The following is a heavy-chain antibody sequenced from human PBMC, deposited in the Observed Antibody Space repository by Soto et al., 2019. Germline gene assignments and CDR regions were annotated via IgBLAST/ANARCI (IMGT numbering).Heavy chain of an antibody. Sequence: QVQLVQSGAEVKKSGSSVKVSCKASGGTFSSYTISWVRQAPGQGLEWMGRIIPILGIANYAQKFQGRVTITADKSTSTAYMELSSLRSEDTAVYYCAVSHCSSTSCYVVDVWGKGTTVTVSS. CDR2: IIPILGIA. D-gene: IGHD2-2*01. CDR3: AVSHCSSTSCYVVDV. J-gene: IGHJ6*04. CDR1: GGTFSSYT. V-gene: IGHV1-69*02.